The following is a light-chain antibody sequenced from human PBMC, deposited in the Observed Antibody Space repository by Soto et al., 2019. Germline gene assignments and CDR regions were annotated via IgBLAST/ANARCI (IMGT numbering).Light chain of an antibody. J-gene: IGLJ2*01. CDR2: EVS. CDR1: SSDVGGYNS. Sequence: QSVLTQPPSASGSPGQSVTISCTGTSSDVGGYNSVSWYQQHPGKAPKLMIYEVSQRPSGVPVRFSGSKSGNTASLTVSGLQAEDEADYYCSSFAGSDNVLFGGGTKLTVL. CDR3: SSFAGSDNVL. V-gene: IGLV2-8*01.